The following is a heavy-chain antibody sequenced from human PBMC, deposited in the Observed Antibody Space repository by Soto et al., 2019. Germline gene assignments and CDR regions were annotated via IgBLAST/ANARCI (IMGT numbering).Heavy chain of an antibody. CDR2: ISSTTNYI. CDR3: ARESEDLTSNFDY. J-gene: IGHJ4*02. CDR1: GFTFTRFS. V-gene: IGHV3-21*06. Sequence: GGSLRLSCAASGFTFTRFSMNWVRQAPGKGLEWVSSISSTTNYIYYGDSMKGRFTISRDNAKNSLYLEMNSLRAEDTAVYYCARESEDLTSNFDYWGQGTMVTVSS.